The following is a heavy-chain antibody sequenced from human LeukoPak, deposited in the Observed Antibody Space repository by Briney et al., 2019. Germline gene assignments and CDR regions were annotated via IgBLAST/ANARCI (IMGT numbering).Heavy chain of an antibody. CDR3: ARDSYYYDSSGSPGY. J-gene: IGHJ4*02. CDR1: GYTFTSYY. D-gene: IGHD3-22*01. Sequence: ASVKVSCKASGYTFTSYYMHWVRQAPGQGLGWMGIINPSGGSTSYAQKFQGRVTMTRDTSTSTVYMELSSLRSEDTAVYYCARDSYYYDSSGSPGYWGQGTLVTVSS. V-gene: IGHV1-46*01. CDR2: INPSGGST.